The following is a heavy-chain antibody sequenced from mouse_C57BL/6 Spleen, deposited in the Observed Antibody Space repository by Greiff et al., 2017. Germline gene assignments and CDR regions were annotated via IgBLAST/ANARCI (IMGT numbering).Heavy chain of an antibody. J-gene: IGHJ4*01. CDR1: GYTFTSYW. Sequence: QVQLQQSGAELVKPGASVKLSCKASGYTFTSYWMHWVKQRPGRGLEWIGRIDPNSGGTKYNEKFKSKATLTVDKPSSTAYMQLSSLTSEDSAVYDGARDYYGSRGNAMDYWGQGTSVTVSS. CDR3: ARDYYGSRGNAMDY. V-gene: IGHV1-72*01. CDR2: IDPNSGGT. D-gene: IGHD1-1*01.